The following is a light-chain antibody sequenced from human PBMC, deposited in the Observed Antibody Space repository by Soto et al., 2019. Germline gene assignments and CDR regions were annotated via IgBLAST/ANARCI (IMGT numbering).Light chain of an antibody. CDR3: ASRDDNLSGHWM. V-gene: IGLV1-47*01. CDR2: RDN. J-gene: IGLJ3*02. CDR1: SSNIGSNY. Sequence: QPVLTQPPSASQTPGQRVTISCSGTSSNIGSNYVSWYLQLPGTAPKLLIYRDNQRPSGVPDRFSGSKSGTSASLAISGLRSVDEADYYCASRDDNLSGHWMFGGGTKVTVL.